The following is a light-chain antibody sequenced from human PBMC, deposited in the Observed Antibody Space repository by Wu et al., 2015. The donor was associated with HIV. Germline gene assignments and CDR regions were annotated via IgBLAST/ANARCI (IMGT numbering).Light chain of an antibody. CDR1: RSVNSP. V-gene: IGKV3-11*01. CDR2: DPS. J-gene: IGKJ1*01. CDR3: QQYGSSPHT. Sequence: EVVLTQFPATLSLSPGQRATLSCRASRSVNSPLAWYQHKPGQAPRLLMYDPSTRATGIPARFSGSGSGTDFTLTISSLEPEDFAVYYCQQYGSSPHTFGQGTKVEIK.